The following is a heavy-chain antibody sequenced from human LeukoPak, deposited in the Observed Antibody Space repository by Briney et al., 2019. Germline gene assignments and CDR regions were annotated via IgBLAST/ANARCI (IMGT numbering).Heavy chain of an antibody. Sequence: HPGGSLRLSCAASGFTFTNYWMTWARQAPGKGLEWVANIKQDGSETYYVDSVKGRFTISRDNAKNSLYLQMNSLTAEDTAVYYCVRGGSWYAAFDFWGQGTVVPVSS. CDR1: GFTFTNYW. J-gene: IGHJ3*01. CDR3: VRGGSWYAAFDF. D-gene: IGHD6-13*01. CDR2: IKQDGSET. V-gene: IGHV3-7*04.